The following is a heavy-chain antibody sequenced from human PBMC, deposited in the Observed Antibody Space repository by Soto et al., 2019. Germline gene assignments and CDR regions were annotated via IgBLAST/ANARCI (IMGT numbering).Heavy chain of an antibody. CDR2: ISGDGSST. Sequence: EVQLVESGGGLVQPGGSLRLSCAASGFTFSSYWMHRVRQAPGKGLVWVSRISGDGSSTTYADSVKGRFIISRDNAKNTLYLQMNSLRAEDTAVYYCTRPRYDGSGTPFDHWGQGTLVTVS. V-gene: IGHV3-74*01. CDR3: TRPRYDGSGTPFDH. J-gene: IGHJ4*02. CDR1: GFTFSSYW. D-gene: IGHD3-22*01.